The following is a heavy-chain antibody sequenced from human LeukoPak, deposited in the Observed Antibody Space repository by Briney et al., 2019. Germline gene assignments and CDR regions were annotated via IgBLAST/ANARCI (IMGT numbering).Heavy chain of an antibody. Sequence: GGSLRLSCAASRFTFSSYAMHWVRQAPGKGLEWVAVIWYDGSNKYYADSVKGRFTISRDNAKNSLYLQMNSLRDEDTAVYYCARDDWIAVAGTVDYWGQGTLVTVSS. CDR1: RFTFSSYA. J-gene: IGHJ4*02. CDR3: ARDDWIAVAGTVDY. CDR2: IWYDGSNK. V-gene: IGHV3-33*01. D-gene: IGHD6-19*01.